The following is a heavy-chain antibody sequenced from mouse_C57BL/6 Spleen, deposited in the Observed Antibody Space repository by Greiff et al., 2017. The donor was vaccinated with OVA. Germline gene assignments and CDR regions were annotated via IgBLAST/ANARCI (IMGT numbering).Heavy chain of an antibody. J-gene: IGHJ3*01. Sequence: VHLVESGPELVKPGASVKISCKASGYAFSSSWMNWVKQRPGKGLEWIGRIYPGDGDTNYNGKFKGKATLTADKSSSTAYMQLSSLTSEDSAVYFCARDYYGSSKFAYWGQGTLVTVSA. CDR1: GYAFSSSW. CDR2: IYPGDGDT. D-gene: IGHD1-1*01. CDR3: ARDYYGSSKFAY. V-gene: IGHV1-82*01.